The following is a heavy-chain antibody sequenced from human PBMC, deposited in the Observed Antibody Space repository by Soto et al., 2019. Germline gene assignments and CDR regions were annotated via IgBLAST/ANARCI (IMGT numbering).Heavy chain of an antibody. CDR1: GGSISSYY. D-gene: IGHD3-3*01. Sequence: SETLSLTCTVSGGSISSYYWSWIRQPPGKGLEWIGYIYYSGSTNYNPSLKSRVTISVDTSKNQFSLKLSSVTAADTAVYYCARGESDYDFWSGYRSSYYYYMDVWGKGTTVTVSS. V-gene: IGHV4-59*01. CDR2: IYYSGST. J-gene: IGHJ6*03. CDR3: ARGESDYDFWSGYRSSYYYYMDV.